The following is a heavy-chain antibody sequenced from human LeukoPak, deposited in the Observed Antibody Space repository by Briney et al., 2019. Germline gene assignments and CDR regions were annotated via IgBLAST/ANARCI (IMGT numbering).Heavy chain of an antibody. Sequence: GGSLRLSCAASGFTFSSYAMHWVRQAPGKGLEWVAVISYDGSNKYYADSVKGRFTISRDNSKNTLYLQMNSLRAEDTAVYYCARDLDWRKTYAFDIWGQGTMVTVSS. CDR3: ARDLDWRKTYAFDI. CDR2: ISYDGSNK. J-gene: IGHJ3*02. CDR1: GFTFSSYA. D-gene: IGHD3-3*01. V-gene: IGHV3-30-3*01.